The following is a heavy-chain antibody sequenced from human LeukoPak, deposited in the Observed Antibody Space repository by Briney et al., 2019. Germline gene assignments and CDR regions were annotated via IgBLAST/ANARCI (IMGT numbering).Heavy chain of an antibody. CDR2: ISGGGSST. J-gene: IGHJ3*02. CDR1: GFTFSSYA. Sequence: GGSLRLSCAASGFTFSSYAMTWVRQAPGKGLEWVSTISGGGSSTYYADSVKGRFTISRDNSKKRLHLQMNSLRAEDTAVYYCAKDKYYYGSGRNDAFDIWGQGTMVIVSS. D-gene: IGHD3-10*01. V-gene: IGHV3-23*01. CDR3: AKDKYYYGSGRNDAFDI.